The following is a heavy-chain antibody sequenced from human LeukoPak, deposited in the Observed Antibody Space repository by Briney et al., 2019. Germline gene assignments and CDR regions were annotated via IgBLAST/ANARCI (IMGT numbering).Heavy chain of an antibody. CDR1: GFTFSSYW. Sequence: PGGSLRLSSAASGFTFSSYWMSWVRQAPGKGLEWVANIKQDGSEKYYVDSVKGRFTISRDNAKNSLYLQMNSLRAEDTAVYYCARVNYYDSSGYDTYYYYYYMDVWGKGTTVTVSS. CDR2: IKQDGSEK. CDR3: ARVNYYDSSGYDTYYYYYYMDV. D-gene: IGHD3-22*01. V-gene: IGHV3-7*01. J-gene: IGHJ6*03.